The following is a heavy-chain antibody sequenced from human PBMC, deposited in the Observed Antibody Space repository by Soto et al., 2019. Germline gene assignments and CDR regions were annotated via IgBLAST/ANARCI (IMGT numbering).Heavy chain of an antibody. CDR2: KSISGST. V-gene: IGHV4-4*07. CDR1: GASMSDYF. CDR3: ARSLGSAAGWSFDV. Sequence: SETLSLTCTVSGASMSDYFWTWIRLPAGKRLEWIGRKSISGSTDYNPSLKGRASMSVDTSKNQFSLRLISVTAADTALYYCARSLGSAAGWSFDVWGQGILVTVSS. D-gene: IGHD3-16*01. J-gene: IGHJ4*02.